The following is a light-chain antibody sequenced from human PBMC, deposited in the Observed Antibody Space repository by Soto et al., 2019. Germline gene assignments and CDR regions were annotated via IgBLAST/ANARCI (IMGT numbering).Light chain of an antibody. CDR1: QSINNW. V-gene: IGKV1-5*01. Sequence: DIQMTQSPSTLSASVGDRVTITCRASQSINNWLAWYQQKPGKAPKLLIYDASSLESGVPSRFSGSGSGTEFTLTISSLQPDDLATYYCQQFNSYPPTFGGGTKVEIK. CDR3: QQFNSYPPT. J-gene: IGKJ4*01. CDR2: DAS.